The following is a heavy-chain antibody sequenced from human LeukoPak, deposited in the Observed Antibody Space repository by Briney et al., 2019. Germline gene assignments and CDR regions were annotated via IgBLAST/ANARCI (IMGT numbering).Heavy chain of an antibody. D-gene: IGHD3-3*01. CDR3: ARMVGVVTNWFDP. J-gene: IGHJ5*02. Sequence: GASVKVSCKASGYTFTSYDINWVRQATGQGLEWMGWVNPNSGNTGYAQKFQGRVTMTRNTSISTAYMELSSLRSEDTAVYYCARMVGVVTNWFDPWGQGTLVTVSS. V-gene: IGHV1-8*01. CDR1: GYTFTSYD. CDR2: VNPNSGNT.